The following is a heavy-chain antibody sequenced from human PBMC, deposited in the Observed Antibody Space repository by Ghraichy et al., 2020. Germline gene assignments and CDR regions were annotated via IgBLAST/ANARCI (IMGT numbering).Heavy chain of an antibody. J-gene: IGHJ4*02. CDR3: ANPQGGNHYYDSSGYKISFDY. Sequence: GGSLRLSCAASGFTFSSYAMSWVRQAPGKGLEWVSAISGSGDSTYYADSVKGRFTISRDNSKNTLYLQMNSLRAEDTAVYYCANPQGGNHYYDSSGYKISFDYWGQGTLVTVSS. CDR1: GFTFSSYA. V-gene: IGHV3-23*01. D-gene: IGHD3-22*01. CDR2: ISGSGDST.